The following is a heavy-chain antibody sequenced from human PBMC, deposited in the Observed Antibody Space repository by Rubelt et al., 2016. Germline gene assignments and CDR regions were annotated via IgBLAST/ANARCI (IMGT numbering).Heavy chain of an antibody. Sequence: QLQLQESGPGLVKPSETLSLTCTVSGGSTISNNYLWGWIRQPPGRGLEWIGHIDYNGGTYNNPSLQSRLTMSVDTSKKQISLKLSSVSAADTAIDYCVRNLYDGSGYFFWGQGTLVTVSS. CDR2: IDYNGGT. CDR1: GGSTISNNYL. J-gene: IGHJ4*02. CDR3: VRNLYDGSGYFF. D-gene: IGHD3-22*01. V-gene: IGHV4-39*01.